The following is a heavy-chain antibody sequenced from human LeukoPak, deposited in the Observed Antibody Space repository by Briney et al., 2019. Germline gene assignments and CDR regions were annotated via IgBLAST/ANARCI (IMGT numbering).Heavy chain of an antibody. J-gene: IGHJ4*02. CDR1: GFTFSSYG. V-gene: IGHV3-30*18. Sequence: PGGSLRLSCAASGFTFSSYGMHWVRQAPGKGLEWVAVISYDGSNKYYADSVKGRFTISRDNSKNTLYLQMNSLRAEDTAVCYCAKDSLYGDYTTYFDYWGQGTLVTVSS. CDR3: AKDSLYGDYTTYFDY. D-gene: IGHD4-17*01. CDR2: ISYDGSNK.